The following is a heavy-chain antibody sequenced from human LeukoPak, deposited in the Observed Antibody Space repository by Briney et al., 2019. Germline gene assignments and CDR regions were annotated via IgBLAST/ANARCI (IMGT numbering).Heavy chain of an antibody. CDR1: GFTFSSYW. D-gene: IGHD6-13*01. CDR2: MNIDGSKK. Sequence: PGGSLRLSCAAPGFTFSSYWMGWVRQAPGKRLEWVANMNIDGSKKYYADSAKGRFTISRDNSKNTLYLQMNSLRAEDTAVYYCAKASDWQQLVLFDYWGQGTLVTVSS. V-gene: IGHV3-7*01. J-gene: IGHJ4*02. CDR3: AKASDWQQLVLFDY.